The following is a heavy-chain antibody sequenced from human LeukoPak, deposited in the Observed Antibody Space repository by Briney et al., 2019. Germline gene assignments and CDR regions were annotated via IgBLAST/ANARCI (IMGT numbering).Heavy chain of an antibody. D-gene: IGHD3-9*01. Sequence: SETLSLTCSVSGGSIYMSIFYWAWMRQPPGKGLEWIGNIYHTGSTIYNPSLKSRVTISVDTSKNQFSLRLNSVTAADTATYYCARPRGDLLSPYDSWGQGTLVTVSS. CDR1: GGSIYMSIFY. V-gene: IGHV4-39*01. CDR2: IYHTGST. CDR3: ARPRGDLLSPYDS. J-gene: IGHJ5*02.